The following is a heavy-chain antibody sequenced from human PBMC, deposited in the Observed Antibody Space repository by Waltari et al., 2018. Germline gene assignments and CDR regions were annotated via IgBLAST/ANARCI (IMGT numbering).Heavy chain of an antibody. D-gene: IGHD4-17*01. Sequence: EVYLVQSGAEVEKPGASLNISFRGSGYSFPHYWIGWVRQMPGEGLEWMGVIYPDYSDTRYSPSFQGQVTISADKYISTAYLQWSSLKASDTAMYYCARGTVTTRTFDYWGPGTLVTVSS. V-gene: IGHV5-51*01. CDR1: GYSFPHYW. J-gene: IGHJ4*02. CDR3: ARGTVTTRTFDY. CDR2: IYPDYSDT.